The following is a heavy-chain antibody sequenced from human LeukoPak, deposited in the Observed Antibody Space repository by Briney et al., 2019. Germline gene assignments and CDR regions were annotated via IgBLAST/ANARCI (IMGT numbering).Heavy chain of an antibody. CDR2: INPSGGST. CDR3: ARDQLRTQYGNWYYYYYYMDV. CDR1: GYTFTSYY. Sequence: ASVKVSCKASGYTFTSYYMHWVRQAPGQGLEGMGIINPSGGSTSYAQKFQGRVTMTRDMSTSTVYMELSSLRSEDTAVYYCARDQLRTQYGNWYYYYYYMDVWGKGTTVTVSS. V-gene: IGHV1-46*01. D-gene: IGHD4-11*01. J-gene: IGHJ6*03.